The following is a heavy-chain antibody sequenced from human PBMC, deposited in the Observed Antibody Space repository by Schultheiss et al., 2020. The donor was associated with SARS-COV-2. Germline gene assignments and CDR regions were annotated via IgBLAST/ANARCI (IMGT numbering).Heavy chain of an antibody. D-gene: IGHD6-6*01. Sequence: GGSLRLSCAASGFTFSSYAMHWVRQAPGKGLEWVAVISYDGSNKYYADSVKGRFTISRDNSKNTLSLQMNSLRAEDTAVYYCARERGYSSSPGLYYYYGMDVWGQGTTVTVSS. CDR3: ARERGYSSSPGLYYYYGMDV. V-gene: IGHV3-30-3*01. CDR2: ISYDGSNK. J-gene: IGHJ6*02. CDR1: GFTFSSYA.